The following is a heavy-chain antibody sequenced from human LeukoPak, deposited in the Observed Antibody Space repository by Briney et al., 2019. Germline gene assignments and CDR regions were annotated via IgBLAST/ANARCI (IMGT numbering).Heavy chain of an antibody. D-gene: IGHD6-6*01. CDR1: GFTFSSYE. CDR2: IRSKIYGGTP. V-gene: IGHV3-49*04. Sequence: GGSLRLSCAASGFTFSSYEMNWVRQAPGKGLEWVGFIRSKIYGGTPEYAASVKGRFTISRDDSKGIAYLQMNSLKTEDTAVYYCTRDQTSYYWGQGTLVTVSS. J-gene: IGHJ4*02. CDR3: TRDQTSYY.